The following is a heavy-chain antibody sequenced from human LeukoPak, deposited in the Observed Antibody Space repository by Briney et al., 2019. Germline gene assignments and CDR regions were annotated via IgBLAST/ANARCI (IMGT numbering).Heavy chain of an antibody. CDR2: INPNSGGT. CDR1: GYTFTGYY. D-gene: IGHD1-1*01. Sequence: ASVKVSCKASGYTFTGYYMHWVRQAPGQGLEWMGWINPNSGGTNYAQKFQGRVTMTRDTSISTAYMELSRLRSDDTAVYYCARGQTGTTFGYYYYYYMDVWGKGTTVTVSS. V-gene: IGHV1-2*02. J-gene: IGHJ6*03. CDR3: ARGQTGTTFGYYYYYYMDV.